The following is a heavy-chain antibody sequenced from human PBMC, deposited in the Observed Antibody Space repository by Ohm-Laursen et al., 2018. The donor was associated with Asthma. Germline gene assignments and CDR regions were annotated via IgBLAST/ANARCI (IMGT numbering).Heavy chain of an antibody. D-gene: IGHD2-2*01. J-gene: IGHJ4*02. CDR3: ARVSVGYCSSTSCYGGLDY. CDR2: IIPIFGTA. CDR1: GGTFSSYA. V-gene: IGHV1-69*01. Sequence: SSVKVSCKASGGTFSSYAISWVRQAPGQGLEWMGGIIPIFGTANYAQKFQGRVTITADESTSTAYMELSSLRSEDTAVYYCARVSVGYCSSTSCYGGLDYWGQGTLVTVSS.